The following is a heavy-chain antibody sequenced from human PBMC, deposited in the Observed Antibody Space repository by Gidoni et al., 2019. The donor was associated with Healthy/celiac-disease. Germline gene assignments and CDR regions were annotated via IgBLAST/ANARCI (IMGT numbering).Heavy chain of an antibody. Sequence: QVQLQESGPGLVKPSETLSLTCTVSGGSISSYYWSWIRQPPGKGLEWIGYIYYSGSTNYNPSLKSRVTISVDTSKNQFSLKLSSVTAADTAVYYCARGSYYDFWSGPMDWGQGTLVTVSS. J-gene: IGHJ4*02. CDR1: GGSISSYY. CDR3: ARGSYYDFWSGPMD. V-gene: IGHV4-59*01. CDR2: IYYSGST. D-gene: IGHD3-3*01.